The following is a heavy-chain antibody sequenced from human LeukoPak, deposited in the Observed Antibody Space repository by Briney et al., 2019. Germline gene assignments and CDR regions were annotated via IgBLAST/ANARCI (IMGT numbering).Heavy chain of an antibody. V-gene: IGHV1-46*01. CDR2: IYPRDGST. Sequence: SVKVSCKASGYTFTSNYIHWVRQAPGQGLEWMGMIYPRDGSTSYAQKFQGRVTVTRDTSTSTVHMELSGLRSEDTAVYYCARDQEGFDYWGQGTLVTVSS. J-gene: IGHJ4*02. CDR3: ARDQEGFDY. CDR1: GYTFTSNY.